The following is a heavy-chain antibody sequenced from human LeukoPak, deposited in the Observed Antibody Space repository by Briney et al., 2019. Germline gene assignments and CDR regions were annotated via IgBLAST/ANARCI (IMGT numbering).Heavy chain of an antibody. CDR1: GGSISSGGYY. Sequence: SETLSLTCTVSGGSISSGGYYWSWIRQHPGKGLEWIGYIYYSGSTYYNPSLKSRVTISVDTSKNQFSLKLSSVTAADTAVYYCARDHLEWIPYYYYGMDVWGQGTTVTVSS. D-gene: IGHD3-3*01. J-gene: IGHJ6*02. V-gene: IGHV4-31*03. CDR3: ARDHLEWIPYYYYGMDV. CDR2: IYYSGST.